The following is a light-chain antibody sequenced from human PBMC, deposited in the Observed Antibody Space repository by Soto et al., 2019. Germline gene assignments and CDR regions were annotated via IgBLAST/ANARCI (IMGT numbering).Light chain of an antibody. CDR3: QQYNRLPLT. Sequence: EIVMTQSPATLSVCPGESATLSCRASQSIYEKLAWYQQKPGQSPSLVIYDTSTRATGTQGSFRGSGSGTEFTLTISSLRSEDFAVYYCQQYNRLPLTFGGGTKV. V-gene: IGKV3-15*01. CDR2: DTS. J-gene: IGKJ4*01. CDR1: QSIYEK.